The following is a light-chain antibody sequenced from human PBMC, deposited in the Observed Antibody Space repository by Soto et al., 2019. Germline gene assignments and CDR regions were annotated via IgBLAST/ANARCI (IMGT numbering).Light chain of an antibody. CDR2: EVS. CDR1: TSDIGGHKY. Sequence: QSALTQPASVSGSPGQSITISCTGTTSDIGGHKYVSWYQQHPDKAPKVLIFEVSNRPSGISDRFSGSKSGNTASLTISGIQAEDEADYYCSSYTSSTTSVVFGGGTKLTVL. V-gene: IGLV2-14*01. CDR3: SSYTSSTTSVV. J-gene: IGLJ2*01.